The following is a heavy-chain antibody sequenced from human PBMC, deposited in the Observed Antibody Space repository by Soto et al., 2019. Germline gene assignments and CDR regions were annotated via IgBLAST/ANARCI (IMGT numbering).Heavy chain of an antibody. CDR1: GGSISSSNW. CDR3: ARVKASGVNFDY. J-gene: IGHJ4*02. Sequence: QVQLQESGPGLVKPSGTLSLTCAVSGGSISSSNWWSWVRQPPGKGLEWIGEIFHSGGTAYNPSLKIRVTISVDKSKNQFSLKLSSVTAADTAVYYCARVKASGVNFDYWGQGTLVTVSS. V-gene: IGHV4-4*02. CDR2: IFHSGGT. D-gene: IGHD3-10*01.